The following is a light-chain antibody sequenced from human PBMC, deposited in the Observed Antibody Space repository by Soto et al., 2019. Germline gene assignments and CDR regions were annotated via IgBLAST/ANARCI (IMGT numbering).Light chain of an antibody. Sequence: EIVLTQSPATLSLSPGNRATLSCRASESVTRYLAWYQQKPGQAPRLLIYDASNRATGIPARFSGSGSGTGFTRTISSLEPEDFAVYYCQQRSNWPTTFGGGTKVEIK. CDR3: QQRSNWPTT. J-gene: IGKJ4*01. CDR2: DAS. V-gene: IGKV3-11*01. CDR1: ESVTRY.